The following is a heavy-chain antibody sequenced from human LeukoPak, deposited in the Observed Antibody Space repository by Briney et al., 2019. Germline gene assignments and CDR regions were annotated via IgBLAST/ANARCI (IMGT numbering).Heavy chain of an antibody. J-gene: IGHJ5*02. CDR3: ARELGESLELRFLTQIDPAITHNWFDP. Sequence: SETLSLTCTVSGGSISSYYWSWIRQPPGKGLEWIGYIYYSGSTNYNPSLKSRVTISVDTSKNQFSLKLSSVTAADTAVYYCARELGESLELRFLTQIDPAITHNWFDPWGQGTLVTVSS. D-gene: IGHD1-7*01. V-gene: IGHV4-59*12. CDR2: IYYSGST. CDR1: GGSISSYY.